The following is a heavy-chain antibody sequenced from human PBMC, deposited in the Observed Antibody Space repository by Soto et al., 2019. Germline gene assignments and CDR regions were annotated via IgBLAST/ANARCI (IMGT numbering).Heavy chain of an antibody. V-gene: IGHV3-7*01. Sequence: EVQLVESGGGLVQPGGSLRLSCAASGFTFSSYWMSWVRQAPGKGLEWVANIKQDGSEKYYVDSVKGRFTISRDNAKNSLYLQMNSLRAEDTAVYYCVSERLTDDIYSGYDAFDIWGQGTMVTVSA. CDR1: GFTFSSYW. CDR3: VSERLTDDIYSGYDAFDI. D-gene: IGHD3-9*01. CDR2: IKQDGSEK. J-gene: IGHJ3*02.